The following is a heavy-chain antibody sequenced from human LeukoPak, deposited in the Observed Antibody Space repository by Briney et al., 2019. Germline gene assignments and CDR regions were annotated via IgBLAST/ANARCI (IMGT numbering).Heavy chain of an antibody. Sequence: PGGSLRLSCAASGFTFSSYAMSWVRQAPGKGLEWVAAIRGGGSSTYYVDSVKGRFTISRDNSKNTVYLQMNSLRVEDTAIYYFAKDRSSRYYYYYMDVWGKGTTVTVSS. V-gene: IGHV3-23*01. D-gene: IGHD6-6*01. CDR3: AKDRSSRYYYYYMDV. J-gene: IGHJ6*03. CDR2: IRGGGSST. CDR1: GFTFSSYA.